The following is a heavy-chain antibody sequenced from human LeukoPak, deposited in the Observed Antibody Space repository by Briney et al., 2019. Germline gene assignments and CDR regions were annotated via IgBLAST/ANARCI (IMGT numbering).Heavy chain of an antibody. CDR3: ARDVAFYGSSWHNWFDP. CDR2: ISAYNGNT. V-gene: IGHV1-18*01. CDR1: GYTFTNYG. D-gene: IGHD6-13*01. J-gene: IGHJ5*02. Sequence: EASVKVSCKASGYTFTNYGISWVRQAPGQGLEWMGRISAYNGNTNYAQKVQGRVTMTTDTSTNIAYMELRSLGSDDTAVYYCARDVAFYGSSWHNWFDPWGQGTLVTVSS.